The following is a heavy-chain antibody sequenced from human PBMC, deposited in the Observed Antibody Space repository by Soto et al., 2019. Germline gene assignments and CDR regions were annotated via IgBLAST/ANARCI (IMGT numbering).Heavy chain of an antibody. Sequence: SETLSLTCTVSGGSVSSGSYYWSWIRQPPGKGLEWIGYIYYSGSTNYNPSLKSRVTISVDTSKNQFSLTVTSVTAADTAVYYCARGSLGYCSSTSCYPRYYYYYGMDVGGQGTTVTVSS. CDR3: ARGSLGYCSSTSCYPRYYYYYGMDV. D-gene: IGHD2-2*01. V-gene: IGHV4-61*01. CDR1: GGSVSSGSYY. J-gene: IGHJ6*02. CDR2: IYYSGST.